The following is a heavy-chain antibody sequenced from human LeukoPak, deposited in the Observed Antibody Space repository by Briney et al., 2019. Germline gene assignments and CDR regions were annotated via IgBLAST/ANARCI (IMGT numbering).Heavy chain of an antibody. CDR3: ARLSSGWSEPQH. CDR2: INTKSGGT. D-gene: IGHD6-19*01. J-gene: IGHJ1*01. V-gene: IGHV1-2*02. Sequence: ASVKVSCKASGYTFTGYYMHWVRQAPGQGLEWMGWINTKSGGTNYAQKFQGRVTMTRDTSISTAYMELSRLRSDDTAVYYCARLSSGWSEPQHWGQGTLVTVSS. CDR1: GYTFTGYY.